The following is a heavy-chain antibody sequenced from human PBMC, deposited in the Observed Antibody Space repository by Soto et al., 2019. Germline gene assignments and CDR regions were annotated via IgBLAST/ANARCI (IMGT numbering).Heavy chain of an antibody. CDR2: INSRGRP. CDR3: ARDTYSGYDFGL. V-gene: IGHV4-4*07. CDR1: GGSISNYY. D-gene: IGHD5-12*01. Sequence: SQTLSLTCTVSGGSISNYYWSWIRQPAGKGLEWIGRINSRGRPFYNPSLTSRGTISADTSKNQLSLQLTSVTAADTAVYYCARDTYSGYDFGLWGQGTPVTVS. J-gene: IGHJ5*02.